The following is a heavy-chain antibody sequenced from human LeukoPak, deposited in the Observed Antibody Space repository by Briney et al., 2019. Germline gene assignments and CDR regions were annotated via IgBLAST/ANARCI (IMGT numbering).Heavy chain of an antibody. Sequence: SETLSLTCTVSGGSISSYYWSWIRQPAGKGLEWIGRIYTSGSTNYNPSLKSRVTMSVDTSKNQSSLKLSSVTAADTAVYYCARDGYCSSTSCYGDGWFDPWGQGTLVTVSS. CDR2: IYTSGST. J-gene: IGHJ5*02. D-gene: IGHD2-2*03. V-gene: IGHV4-4*07. CDR3: ARDGYCSSTSCYGDGWFDP. CDR1: GGSISSYY.